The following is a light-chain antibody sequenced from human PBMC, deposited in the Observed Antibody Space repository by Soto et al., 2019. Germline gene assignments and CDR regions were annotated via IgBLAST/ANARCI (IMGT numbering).Light chain of an antibody. CDR1: SSDIGGYNY. Sequence: QSVLTQPASVSGSPGQSITLSCTGTSSDIGGYNYVSRYQQHPGKAPKLMIYEVSDRPSGISNRFSGSKSANTASLTISGLQAEDEADYYCSSYTSSSTVVFGGGTKVTVL. CDR3: SSYTSSSTVV. CDR2: EVS. J-gene: IGLJ3*02. V-gene: IGLV2-14*01.